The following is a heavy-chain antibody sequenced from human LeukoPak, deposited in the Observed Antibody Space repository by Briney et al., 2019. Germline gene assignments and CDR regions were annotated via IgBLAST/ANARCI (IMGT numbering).Heavy chain of an antibody. D-gene: IGHD3-22*01. Sequence: PSETLSLTCTVSGGSIYSYYWSWIRQPPGKGLEWIGYIYYSGSTNSGSTNYNPSLKSRVTISVDRSKNQFSLKLSSVTAADTAVYYCARVGDSSGYYSSHYYYGMDVWGQGTTVTVSS. V-gene: IGHV4-59*12. CDR2: IYYSGSTNSGST. CDR3: ARVGDSSGYYSSHYYYGMDV. CDR1: GGSIYSYY. J-gene: IGHJ6*02.